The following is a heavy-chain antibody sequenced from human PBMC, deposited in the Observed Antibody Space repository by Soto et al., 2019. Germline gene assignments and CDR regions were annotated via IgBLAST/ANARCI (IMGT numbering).Heavy chain of an antibody. J-gene: IGHJ4*02. CDR2: MSGSGDIT. Sequence: EVQLLESGGGLVQPGGSLRLSCAVSGFSFSNSAMTWVRQAPGKGLEWVSGMSGSGDITYNTDSVQGRFAISRDTSKNVVYLPMRSLRAEDTAVYYCAKVPQWVLRYHDWFFDYWGQGTLVTVSS. CDR1: GFSFSNSA. V-gene: IGHV3-23*01. CDR3: AKVPQWVLRYHDWFFDY. D-gene: IGHD3-9*01.